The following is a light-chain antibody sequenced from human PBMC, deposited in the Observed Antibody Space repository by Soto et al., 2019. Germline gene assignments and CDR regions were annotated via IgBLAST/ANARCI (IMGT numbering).Light chain of an antibody. CDR3: SSYTSTSTPVV. Sequence: QAVVTQPASLSGSPGQSITISCTGTSSDIGGYNYVSWYQQHPGKAPKLMIYEVTNRPSGVSSRFSGSKSDNTASLTISGLQAEDEADYYCSSYTSTSTPVVFGGGTKLTVL. J-gene: IGLJ2*01. CDR2: EVT. V-gene: IGLV2-14*01. CDR1: SSDIGGYNY.